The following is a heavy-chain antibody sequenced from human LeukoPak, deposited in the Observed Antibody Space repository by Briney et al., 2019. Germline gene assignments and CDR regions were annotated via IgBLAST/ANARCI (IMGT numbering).Heavy chain of an antibody. Sequence: ASVKVSCEASGYTFTGYYMHWVRQAPGQGLEWMGWSNPNSGGTNYAQKFQGRVTMTRDTSISTAYMELSRLRSDDTAVYYCATGGYCSGGSCYPFDYWGQGTLVTVSS. CDR2: SNPNSGGT. D-gene: IGHD2-15*01. V-gene: IGHV1-2*02. CDR3: ATGGYCSGGSCYPFDY. J-gene: IGHJ4*02. CDR1: GYTFTGYY.